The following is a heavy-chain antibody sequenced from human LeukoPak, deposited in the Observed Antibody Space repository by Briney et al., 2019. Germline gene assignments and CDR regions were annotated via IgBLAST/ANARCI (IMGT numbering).Heavy chain of an antibody. V-gene: IGHV3-30*02. CDR2: IRYDGSNK. Sequence: GGSLRLSCAASGFTFSSYGMHWARQAPGKGLEWVTFIRYDGSNKYYADSVKGRFTISRDNAKNSLYLQMNSLRAEDTALYYCAKAIYYYDSSGNFDYWGQGTLVTVSS. CDR3: AKAIYYYDSSGNFDY. CDR1: GFTFSSYG. D-gene: IGHD3-22*01. J-gene: IGHJ4*02.